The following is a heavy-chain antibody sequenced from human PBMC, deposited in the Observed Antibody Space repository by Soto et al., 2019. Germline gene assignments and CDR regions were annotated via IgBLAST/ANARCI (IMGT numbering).Heavy chain of an antibody. V-gene: IGHV3-21*01. Sequence: PGGSLRLSCVGSGFTFSTYSINWVRQAPGKGLEWVSSISSRSDIYCADSVKGRFTISRDNAKNSVSLQMNSLRAEDTAVYYCAREYTAWPLAYGLDVWGQGTTVTV. CDR3: AREYTAWPLAYGLDV. D-gene: IGHD2-2*02. J-gene: IGHJ6*02. CDR1: GFTFSTYS. CDR2: ISSRSDI.